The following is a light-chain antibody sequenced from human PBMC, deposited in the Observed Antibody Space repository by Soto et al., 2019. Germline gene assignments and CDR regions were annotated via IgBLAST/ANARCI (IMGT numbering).Light chain of an antibody. CDR2: GAS. CDR1: QSVSSN. J-gene: IGKJ1*01. Sequence: EIVMTQSPVTLSVSPGERASLSCRASQSVSSNLAWYQQRRGQAPRLLIYGASTRATDIPARFSGSGSGTEFTLTITSLQSEDFAVYYCQQYDNGPRTFGQGTRVEIK. CDR3: QQYDNGPRT. V-gene: IGKV3-15*01.